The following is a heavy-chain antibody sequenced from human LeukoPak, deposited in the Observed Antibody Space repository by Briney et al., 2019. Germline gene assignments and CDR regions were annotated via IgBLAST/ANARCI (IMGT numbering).Heavy chain of an antibody. V-gene: IGHV3-11*01. J-gene: IGHJ4*02. CDR2: ISISGSTI. CDR3: ARDRTNYGSGSYYSDYFDY. CDR1: GFTFSDYY. Sequence: GGSLRLSCAAPGFTFSDYYMSRIRQDLGKGLGRVSYISISGSTIYYADSVKGRFTISRDNAKNSLYLQMNSLRAEDTAVYYCARDRTNYGSGSYYSDYFDYWGQGTLVTVSS. D-gene: IGHD3-10*01.